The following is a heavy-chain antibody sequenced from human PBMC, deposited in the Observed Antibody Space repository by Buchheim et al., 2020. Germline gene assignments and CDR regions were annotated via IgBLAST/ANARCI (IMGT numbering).Heavy chain of an antibody. CDR3: AKHERTDCSGGSCYSHFDY. V-gene: IGHV3-23*01. CDR1: GFTFSSYA. CDR2: ISGSGGST. J-gene: IGHJ4*02. Sequence: EVQLLESGGGLVQPGGSLRLSCAASGFTFSSYAMSWVRQAPGKGLEWVSVISGSGGSTYYADSVKGWFTISRDNSKNTLYLQMDSLRAEDTALYYCAKHERTDCSGGSCYSHFDYWGQGTL. D-gene: IGHD2-15*01.